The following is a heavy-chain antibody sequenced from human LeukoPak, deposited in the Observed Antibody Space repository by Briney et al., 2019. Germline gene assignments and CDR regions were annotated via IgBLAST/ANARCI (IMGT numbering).Heavy chain of an antibody. CDR1: RYTYTGYY. CDR3: ARQTGTTMVRVDY. D-gene: IGHD3-10*01. Sequence: GSPVKVSCKPSRYTYTGYYTHWVRQAPGQQLECMGWINPNSGGTNYAQKFQGRVTMTRYTSISTAYMELSRLRSDDTAVYYCARQTGTTMVRVDYWGQGTLVTVSS. CDR2: INPNSGGT. V-gene: IGHV1-2*02. J-gene: IGHJ4*02.